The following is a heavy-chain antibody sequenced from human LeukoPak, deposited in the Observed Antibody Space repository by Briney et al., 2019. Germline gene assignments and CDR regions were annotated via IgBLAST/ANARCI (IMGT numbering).Heavy chain of an antibody. Sequence: ASVKVSCKASGYTFTSYYMHWVRQAPGQGLEWMGIINPSGGSTSYAQKFQGRVTMTRDTSTSTVYMELSSLRSEDTAVYYCARSFFSGTTVVTDWFDPWGQGTLSPSPQ. D-gene: IGHD4-23*01. CDR2: INPSGGST. CDR3: ARSFFSGTTVVTDWFDP. J-gene: IGHJ5*02. V-gene: IGHV1-46*01. CDR1: GYTFTSYY.